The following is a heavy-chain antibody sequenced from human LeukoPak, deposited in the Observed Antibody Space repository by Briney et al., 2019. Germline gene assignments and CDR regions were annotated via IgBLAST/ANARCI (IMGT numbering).Heavy chain of an antibody. Sequence: GGSLRLSCAASGFIFRDSYMSWIRQAPGKGLEWVSYISGSGTTIYSADSVKGRFTISRDNAKNSLYLQMNSLRAEDTAVYYCARGGGEFDYWGQGTLVTVSS. D-gene: IGHD4-23*01. V-gene: IGHV3-11*04. CDR3: ARGGGEFDY. CDR2: ISGSGTTI. CDR1: GFIFRDSY. J-gene: IGHJ4*02.